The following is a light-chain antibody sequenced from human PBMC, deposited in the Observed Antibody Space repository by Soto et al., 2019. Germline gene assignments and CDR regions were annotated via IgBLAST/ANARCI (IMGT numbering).Light chain of an antibody. Sequence: SVLTQPASVSGSPGQSITISCTGTSSDVGNYNLVSWYQHHPGKVPKLMIYEGNKRPSGVSNRFSGSKSGNTASLTISGLQAEDEADYYCCSYVGGSTSYVFGTGTKLTVL. V-gene: IGLV2-23*01. CDR2: EGN. CDR3: CSYVGGSTSYV. J-gene: IGLJ1*01. CDR1: SSDVGNYNL.